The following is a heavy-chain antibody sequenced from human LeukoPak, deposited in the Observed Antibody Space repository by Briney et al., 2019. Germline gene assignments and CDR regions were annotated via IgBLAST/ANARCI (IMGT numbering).Heavy chain of an antibody. D-gene: IGHD2-2*02. Sequence: SGGSLRLSCAASGFTFSYYAMSWVRQAPGRGLEWVSVISDSGGDTSYADSGKGRFTISRDNSKNTVYLQMNSLRAEDTAVYCCAKTDCTSSSCYTIDSWGQGTLVAVSS. CDR2: ISDSGGDT. J-gene: IGHJ4*02. V-gene: IGHV3-23*01. CDR3: AKTDCTSSSCYTIDS. CDR1: GFTFSYYA.